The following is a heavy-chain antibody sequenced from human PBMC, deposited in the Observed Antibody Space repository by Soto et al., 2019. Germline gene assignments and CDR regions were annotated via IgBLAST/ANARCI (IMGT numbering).Heavy chain of an antibody. CDR1: GFSFSNYA. CDR3: ARDIGFDYVN. D-gene: IGHD3-16*01. CDR2: IKEDGSEI. V-gene: IGHV3-7*01. J-gene: IGHJ4*02. Sequence: GGSLRLSCAASGFSFSNYAMSWVRQAPGKGLEWVASIKEDGSEIYYLQSVRGRFTISRDSAGNALHLAMNYLSAEDTAVYFCARDIGFDYVNWGQGTLVTVSS.